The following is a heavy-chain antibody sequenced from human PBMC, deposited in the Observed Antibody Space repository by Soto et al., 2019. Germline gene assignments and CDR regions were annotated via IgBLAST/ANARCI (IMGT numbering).Heavy chain of an antibody. D-gene: IGHD6-19*01. J-gene: IGHJ4*02. CDR1: GFTFTSDS. Sequence: GGSLRLSCEASGFTFTSDSMTWVRQAPGKGLEWVSSISSHGRDIFYADSVKGRFTISRDNAKDSLHLQMNSLTGEDSAVYYCERGAELAGKIDLWGQGTLVTVSS. V-gene: IGHV3-21*06. CDR3: ERGAELAGKIDL. CDR2: ISSHGRDI.